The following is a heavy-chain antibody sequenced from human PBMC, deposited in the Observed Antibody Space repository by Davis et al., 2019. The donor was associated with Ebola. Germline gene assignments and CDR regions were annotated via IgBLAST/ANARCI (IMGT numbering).Heavy chain of an antibody. J-gene: IGHJ3*02. CDR2: IKSKTDGGTT. V-gene: IGHV3-15*07. D-gene: IGHD1-26*01. Sequence: GESLKISCAASGFTFSNAWMNWVRQAPGKGLEWVGRIKSKTDGGTTDYAAPVKGRFTISRDDSKNTLYLQMNSLKTEDTAVYYCTTYIVGATDAFDIWGQGTMVTVSS. CDR1: GFTFSNAW. CDR3: TTYIVGATDAFDI.